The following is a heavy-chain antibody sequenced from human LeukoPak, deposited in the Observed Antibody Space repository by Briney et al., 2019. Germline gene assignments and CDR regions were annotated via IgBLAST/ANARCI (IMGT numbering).Heavy chain of an antibody. Sequence: GGSLRLSCAASGFTFSSYGMHWVRQAPGKGLEWVAFIRYDGSNKYYADSVKGRFTISRDNSKNTLYLQMNSLRAEDTAVYYCAKSRGDDFWSGSPYYFDYWGQGTLVTVSS. CDR3: AKSRGDDFWSGSPYYFDY. D-gene: IGHD3-3*01. V-gene: IGHV3-30*02. J-gene: IGHJ4*02. CDR2: IRYDGSNK. CDR1: GFTFSSYG.